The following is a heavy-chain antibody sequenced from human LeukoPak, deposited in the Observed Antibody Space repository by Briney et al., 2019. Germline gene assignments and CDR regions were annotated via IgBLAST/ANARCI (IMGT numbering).Heavy chain of an antibody. J-gene: IGHJ4*02. D-gene: IGHD1-26*01. Sequence: PSETLSLTCTVSGGSISSSSYYWGWIRQPPGKGLEWIGSIYYSGSTYYNPSLKSRVTISVDTSKNQFSLKLSSVTAADTAVYYCARDLGLAWGDYVDYWGQGTLVTFSS. V-gene: IGHV4-39*07. CDR1: GGSISSSSYY. CDR2: IYYSGST. CDR3: ARDLGLAWGDYVDY.